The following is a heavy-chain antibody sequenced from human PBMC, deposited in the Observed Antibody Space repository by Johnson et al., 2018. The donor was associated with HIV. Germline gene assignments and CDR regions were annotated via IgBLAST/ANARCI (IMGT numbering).Heavy chain of an antibody. J-gene: IGHJ3*02. V-gene: IGHV3-30*18. CDR2: ISSDGSNE. CDR1: GFTVSDNY. CDR3: AKSIVVVIAGNNDDAFDI. D-gene: IGHD2-21*01. Sequence: QVQVVESGGGLVQPGGSLRLSCAASGFTVSDNYMTWVRQAPGKGLECVAVISSDGSNEYYADSVKGRFTLSRDNPKNTLDLQMNSLRAEATAVYYCAKSIVVVIAGNNDDAFDIWGQGTMVTVSS.